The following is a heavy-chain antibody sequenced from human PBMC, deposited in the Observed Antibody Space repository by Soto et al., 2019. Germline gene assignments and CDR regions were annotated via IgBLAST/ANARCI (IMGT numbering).Heavy chain of an antibody. J-gene: IGHJ4*02. V-gene: IGHV4-59*01. CDR1: GGSISSYY. CDR2: IYYSGST. Sequence: SETLSLTCTVSGGSISSYYWSWIRQPPGKGLEWIGYIYYSGSTNYNPSLKSRVTISVDTSKNQFSLKLSSVTAADTAVYYCASAGEYSGYDFDYWGQGTLVTVS. CDR3: ASAGEYSGYDFDY. D-gene: IGHD5-12*01.